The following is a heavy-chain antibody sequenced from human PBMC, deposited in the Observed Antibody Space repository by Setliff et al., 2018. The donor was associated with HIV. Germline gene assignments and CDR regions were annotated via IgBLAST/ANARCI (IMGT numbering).Heavy chain of an antibody. Sequence: SETRSLTCTVSGDSTTSSSSYWGWIRQPPGKGLEWIGNIYYSGSTYYNPSLKSRVTISVDTSKNQFSLKLSSVTAADTAIYYCARTRGYTYGYIDYWGQGTLVTVSS. J-gene: IGHJ4*02. CDR2: IYYSGST. V-gene: IGHV4-39*01. CDR1: GDSTTSSSSY. D-gene: IGHD5-18*01. CDR3: ARTRGYTYGYIDY.